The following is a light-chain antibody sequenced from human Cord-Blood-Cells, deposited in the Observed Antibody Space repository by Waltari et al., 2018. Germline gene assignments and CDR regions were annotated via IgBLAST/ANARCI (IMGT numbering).Light chain of an antibody. Sequence: QSALTQPRSVSGSPGQSVTISCTGTSSYVGGYNYVSWYQQHPGKAPKLMIYDVSKRPSGFPDRFSGSKSGNTASLTISGLQAEDEADYYCCSYAGSYVFGTGTKVTVL. J-gene: IGLJ1*01. CDR3: CSYAGSYV. CDR1: SSYVGGYNY. V-gene: IGLV2-11*01. CDR2: DVS.